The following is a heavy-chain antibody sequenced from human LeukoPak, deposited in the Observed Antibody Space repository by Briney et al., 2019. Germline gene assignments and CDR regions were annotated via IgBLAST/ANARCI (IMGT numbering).Heavy chain of an antibody. J-gene: IGHJ4*02. D-gene: IGHD5-18*01. V-gene: IGHV4-4*02. Sequence: SETLSLTCAVSGGSISSSNWWSWVRQPPGKGLEWIGEINHSGSTNYNPSLKSRVTISVDTSKNQFSLKLSSVTAADTAVYYCARIYHPLKRGYSYGVFDYWGQGTLVTVSS. CDR3: ARIYHPLKRGYSYGVFDY. CDR2: INHSGST. CDR1: GGSISSSNW.